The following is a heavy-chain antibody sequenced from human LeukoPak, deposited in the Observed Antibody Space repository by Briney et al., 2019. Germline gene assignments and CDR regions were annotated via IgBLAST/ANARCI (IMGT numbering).Heavy chain of an antibody. CDR1: GGSISSGSYY. CDR3: ARASYGWNWFDP. V-gene: IGHV4-61*02. J-gene: IGHJ5*02. Sequence: SQTLSFTCTVSGGSISSGSYYWSWIRQPAGKGLEWIGRIYTSGSTNYNPSLKSRVTISVDTSKNQFSLKLSSVTAADTAVYYCARASYGWNWFDPWGQGTLVTVSS. CDR2: IYTSGST. D-gene: IGHD5-18*01.